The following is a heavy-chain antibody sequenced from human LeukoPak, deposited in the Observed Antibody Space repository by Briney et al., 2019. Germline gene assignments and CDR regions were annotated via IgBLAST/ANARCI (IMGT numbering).Heavy chain of an antibody. CDR3: AKRGRAQLLCYFDS. J-gene: IGHJ4*02. CDR1: GFTFSGHA. CDR2: ILGSGGDT. Sequence: AGGSLRLSCAASGFTFSGHAMGWVRQAPGQRLEWVSGILGSGGDTYYADSVQGRFTISRDDSKNTIYLKMNSLRVEDTAVYYCAKRGRAQLLCYFDSWGQGTLVTVSS. V-gene: IGHV3-23*01. D-gene: IGHD2-2*01.